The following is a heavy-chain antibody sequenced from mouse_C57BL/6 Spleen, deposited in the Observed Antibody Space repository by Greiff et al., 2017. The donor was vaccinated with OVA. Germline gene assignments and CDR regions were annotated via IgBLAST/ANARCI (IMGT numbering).Heavy chain of an antibody. CDR2: IYPGSGRT. CDR1: GYTFTSYW. Sequence: QVQLQQPGAELVKPGASVKMSCKASGYTFTSYWITWVQQRPGQGLEWIGDIYPGSGRTNYNEKFKSKATLTVDTSSSTAYMQLSSLTSEYSAVYYCARRYYGSSYWYFDVWGTGTTVTVSS. V-gene: IGHV1-55*01. CDR3: ARRYYGSSYWYFDV. D-gene: IGHD1-1*01. J-gene: IGHJ1*03.